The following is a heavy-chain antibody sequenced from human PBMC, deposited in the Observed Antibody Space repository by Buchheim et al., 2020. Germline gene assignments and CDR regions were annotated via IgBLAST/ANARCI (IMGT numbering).Heavy chain of an antibody. D-gene: IGHD2/OR15-2a*01. J-gene: IGHJ6*02. CDR3: ARETRIYYYGMDV. V-gene: IGHV4-59*01. CDR2: IYFTGTT. CDR1: DASIRGYY. Sequence: QVQLQESGPGLVKPSETLSLTCTVSDASIRGYYWSWIRQPPGKELEWIGYIYFTGTTNYTPSLKSRVTISMDTSKNQFSLRLSSVTAADTAVYYCARETRIYYYGMDVWGQGTT.